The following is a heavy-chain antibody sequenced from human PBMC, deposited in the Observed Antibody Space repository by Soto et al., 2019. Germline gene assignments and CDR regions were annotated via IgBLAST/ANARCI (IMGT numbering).Heavy chain of an antibody. CDR3: AREGFGEFKTFAY. D-gene: IGHD3-10*01. CDR2: INHSGST. CDR1: GGSFSGYY. Sequence: SETLSLTCAVYGGSFSGYYWSWIRQPPGKGLEWIGEINHSGSTNYNPSLKSRVTISVDTSKNQFSLKLSSVTAADTAVYYCAREGFGEFKTFAYWGQGTLVTVSS. V-gene: IGHV4-34*01. J-gene: IGHJ4*02.